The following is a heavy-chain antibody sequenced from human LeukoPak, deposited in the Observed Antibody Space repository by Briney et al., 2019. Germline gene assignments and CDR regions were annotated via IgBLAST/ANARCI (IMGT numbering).Heavy chain of an antibody. Sequence: GESLKISCKGSGYSFTSYWIGWVRQMPGKGLEWMGIIYPGDSDTRYSPSFQGQVTISADKSISTAYLQWSSLKASDTAMYYCARQAHDYVWGSYRYQYYYYGMDVWGQGTTVTVSS. D-gene: IGHD3-16*02. CDR1: GYSFTSYW. V-gene: IGHV5-51*01. CDR2: IYPGDSDT. CDR3: ARQAHDYVWGSYRYQYYYYGMDV. J-gene: IGHJ6*02.